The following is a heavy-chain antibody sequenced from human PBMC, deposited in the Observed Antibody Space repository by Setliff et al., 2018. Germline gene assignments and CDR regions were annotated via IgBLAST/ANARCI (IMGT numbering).Heavy chain of an antibody. Sequence: GASVKVSCKASGYTFISYGISWVRQAPGQGLEWMGWISAYNGNTNYAQKLQGRVTMTRDTSISTAYLQWSSLKASDTAMYYCARRPYSSSFLSPFVGNWFDPWGQGTLVTVSS. J-gene: IGHJ5*02. CDR1: GYTFISYG. CDR2: ISAYNGNT. D-gene: IGHD6-13*01. V-gene: IGHV1-18*01. CDR3: ARRPYSSSFLSPFVGNWFDP.